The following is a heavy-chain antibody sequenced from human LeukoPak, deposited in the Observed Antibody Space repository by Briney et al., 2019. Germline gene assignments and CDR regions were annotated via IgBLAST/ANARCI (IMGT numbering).Heavy chain of an antibody. V-gene: IGHV1-69*13. CDR3: AGSYDSSGYYRVFFDY. CDR1: GGTFSSYA. J-gene: IGHJ4*02. D-gene: IGHD3-22*01. CDR2: IIPIFGTA. Sequence: ASVKVSCKASGGTFSSYAISWVRQAPGQGLEWMGGIIPIFGTANYAQKFQGRVTITADESTSTAYMELSSLRSEDTAVYYCAGSYDSSGYYRVFFDYWGQGTLVTVSS.